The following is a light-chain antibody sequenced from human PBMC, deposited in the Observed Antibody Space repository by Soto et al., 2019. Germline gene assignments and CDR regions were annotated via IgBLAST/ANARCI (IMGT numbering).Light chain of an antibody. Sequence: EIVLTQSPDTLSLSPGESATLSCRASQTFSNTYLAWYQQKPGQAPRLLIYGASSRPPGIPDRVSGSGSGTDFTLTISRVEPEDFAVYYCQQYGSSPPFTFGQGTKLEIK. J-gene: IGKJ2*01. CDR3: QQYGSSPPFT. CDR1: QTFSNTY. V-gene: IGKV3-20*01. CDR2: GAS.